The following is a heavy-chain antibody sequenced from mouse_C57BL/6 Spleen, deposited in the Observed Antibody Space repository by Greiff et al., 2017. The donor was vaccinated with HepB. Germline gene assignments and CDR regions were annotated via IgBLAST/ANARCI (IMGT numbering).Heavy chain of an antibody. CDR1: GYAFSSYW. Sequence: VQLQQSGAELVKPGASVKISCKASGYAFSSYWMNWVKQRPGKGLEWIGQIYPGDGDTNYNGKFKGKATLTADKSSSTAYMQLSSLTSEDSAVYFCAREERGLRRGFAYWGQGTLVTVSA. CDR2: IYPGDGDT. D-gene: IGHD2-2*01. CDR3: AREERGLRRGFAY. J-gene: IGHJ3*01. V-gene: IGHV1-80*01.